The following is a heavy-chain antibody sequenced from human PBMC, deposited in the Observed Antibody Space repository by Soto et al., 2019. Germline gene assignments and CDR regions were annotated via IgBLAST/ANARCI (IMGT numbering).Heavy chain of an antibody. Sequence: SETLSLTCTVSGGYINSYCLSWIRQPPGKGLEWIAYIFDSGNANYNPSLKSRVTISVDTSKNQFSPKLTSVTAADTAVYYCARHRRTTVAKFYFDNWGQGALVTVSS. CDR3: ARHRRTTVAKFYFDN. V-gene: IGHV4-59*08. J-gene: IGHJ4*02. CDR1: GGYINSYC. D-gene: IGHD4-4*01. CDR2: IFDSGNA.